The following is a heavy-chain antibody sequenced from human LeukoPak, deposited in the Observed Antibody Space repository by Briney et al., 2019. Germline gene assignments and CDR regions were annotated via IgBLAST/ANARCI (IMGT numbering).Heavy chain of an antibody. CDR1: GFKFSSYW. V-gene: IGHV3-74*01. CDR2: INTNGDSA. D-gene: IGHD5-24*01. Sequence: GGSLRLSCEVSGFKFSSYWMNWVRQVPGKGLMWVAHINTNGDSANYADSVKGRFTISRDNAKSTLSLQMNSLRAEDTAIYYCVRDNAYTFDYWGQGTLVTVSS. CDR3: VRDNAYTFDY. J-gene: IGHJ4*01.